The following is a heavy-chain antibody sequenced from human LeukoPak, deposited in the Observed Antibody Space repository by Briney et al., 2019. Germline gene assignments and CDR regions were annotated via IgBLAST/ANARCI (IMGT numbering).Heavy chain of an antibody. CDR3: VKGSTGTTAPDY. D-gene: IGHD1-1*01. J-gene: IGHJ4*02. CDR2: INTDGSST. Sequence: GGSLRLSCAASGFTFSSYWMHWVRQAPGKGLVWVSRINTDGSSTSYADSVKGRFTISRDNARNSLYLQMNSLRVEDTALYYCVKGSTGTTAPDYWGQGIVVTVSS. V-gene: IGHV3-74*01. CDR1: GFTFSSYW.